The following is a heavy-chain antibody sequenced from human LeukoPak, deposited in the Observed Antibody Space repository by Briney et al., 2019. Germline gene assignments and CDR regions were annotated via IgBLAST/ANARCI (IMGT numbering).Heavy chain of an antibody. J-gene: IGHJ4*02. CDR2: IYHSGST. Sequence: SETLSLTCNVSGYSISSGYYWAWIRQSPGMGLEWIGSIYHSGSTYYNPSLKSRVTMSVDTSKKQFSLNLSSVTAADTAVYYCATTPREYSSTWYYFDYWGQGILVTVSS. CDR3: ATTPREYSSTWYYFDY. D-gene: IGHD6-13*01. V-gene: IGHV4-38-2*02. CDR1: GYSISSGYY.